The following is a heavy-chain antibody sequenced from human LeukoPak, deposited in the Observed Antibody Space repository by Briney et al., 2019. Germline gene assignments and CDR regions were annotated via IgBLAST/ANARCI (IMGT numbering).Heavy chain of an antibody. J-gene: IGHJ4*02. CDR3: ARVGQQWPHYYFDY. D-gene: IGHD6-19*01. Sequence: GSLRLSCAASGFTVSSNYMSWVRQAPGKGLEWIGYIYYSGSTNYNPSLKSRVTISVDTSKNQFSLKLSSVTAADTAVYYCARVGQQWPHYYFDYWGQGTLVTVSS. V-gene: IGHV4-59*02. CDR1: GFTVSSNY. CDR2: IYYSGST.